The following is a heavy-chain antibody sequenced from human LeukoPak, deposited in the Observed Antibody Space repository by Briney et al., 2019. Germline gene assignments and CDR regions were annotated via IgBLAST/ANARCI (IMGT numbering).Heavy chain of an antibody. J-gene: IGHJ4*02. V-gene: IGHV1-18*01. D-gene: IGHD6-19*01. Sequence: ASVKVSCKASGYTFTSYGISWVRQAPGQRLEWMGWISAYNGNTNSAQKRPGRVTMTTDTSASTAYMELRSLRSDDTAVYYCASNGSGWTGDYWGQGTLVTVSS. CDR3: ASNGSGWTGDY. CDR1: GYTFTSYG. CDR2: ISAYNGNT.